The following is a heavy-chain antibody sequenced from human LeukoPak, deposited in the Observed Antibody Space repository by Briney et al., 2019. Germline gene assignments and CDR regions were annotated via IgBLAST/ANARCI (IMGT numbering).Heavy chain of an antibody. J-gene: IGHJ6*02. CDR3: ARDQGGSDYGDFMDYYYYGMDV. CDR2: INAGNGNT. CDR1: GYTFTSYA. D-gene: IGHD4-17*01. Sequence: ASVKVSCKASGYTFTSYAMHWVRQAPGQRLEWMGWINAGNGNTKYSQKLQGRVTITRDTSASTAYMELSSLRSEDTAVYYCARDQGGSDYGDFMDYYYYGMDVWGQGTTVTVSS. V-gene: IGHV1-3*01.